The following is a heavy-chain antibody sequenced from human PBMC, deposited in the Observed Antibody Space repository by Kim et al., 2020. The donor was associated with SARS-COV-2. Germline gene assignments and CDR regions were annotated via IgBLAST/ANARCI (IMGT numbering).Heavy chain of an antibody. V-gene: IGHV3-48*02. CDR3: ARELQWLGIFVGMDV. CDR2: ISSSSTI. CDR1: GFTFSSYS. J-gene: IGHJ6*02. Sequence: GGSLRLSCAASGFTFSSYSMNWVRQAPGKGLEWVSYISSSSTIYYADSVKGRFTISRDNAKNSLYLQMNSLRDEDTAVYYCARELQWLGIFVGMDVWGQGTTDTVSS. D-gene: IGHD6-19*01.